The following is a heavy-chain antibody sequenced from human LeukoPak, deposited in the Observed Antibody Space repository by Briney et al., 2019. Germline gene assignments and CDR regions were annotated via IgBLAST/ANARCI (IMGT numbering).Heavy chain of an antibody. CDR2: INPNSGGT. CDR3: ARLDYWRLWFDP. CDR1: GYTFTCYY. V-gene: IGHV1-2*02. J-gene: IGHJ5*02. D-gene: IGHD3-3*01. Sequence: ASVKVSCKASGYTFTCYYMHWVRQAPGQGLEWMGWINPNSGGTNYAQKFQGRVTMTRDTSISTAYMELSRLRSDDTAVYYCARLDYWRLWFDPWGQGTLVTVSS.